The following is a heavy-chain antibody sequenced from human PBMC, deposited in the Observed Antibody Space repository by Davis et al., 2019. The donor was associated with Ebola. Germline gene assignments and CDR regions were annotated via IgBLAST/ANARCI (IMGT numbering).Heavy chain of an antibody. Sequence: PSETLSLTCTVSALTITTHELTSNQQPPSKSRKRVGSIFYAGIAYCHSFLASRATISVDTSKNQFSLKLTSVTAADTAMYYCSERGSSDWGKGALVTVSS. V-gene: IGHV4-59*03. CDR1: ALTITTHE. CDR2: IFYAGIA. J-gene: IGHJ4*02. CDR3: SERGSSD. D-gene: IGHD3-10*01.